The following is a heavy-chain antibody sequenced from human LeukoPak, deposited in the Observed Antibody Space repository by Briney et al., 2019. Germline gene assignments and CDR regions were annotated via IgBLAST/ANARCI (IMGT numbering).Heavy chain of an antibody. CDR3: AREGSADWSFDL. Sequence: GRSLRLSCVGSGFTFSNHAMHWVRQAPGKGLEWVSVTYTSGSSYYSDSVKGRFTISRDNSKNTLYLQMNSLRAEDTAVYYCAREGSADWSFDLWGRGTLVTVSS. CDR2: TYTSGSS. CDR1: GFTFSNHA. V-gene: IGHV3-53*01. J-gene: IGHJ2*01. D-gene: IGHD2-15*01.